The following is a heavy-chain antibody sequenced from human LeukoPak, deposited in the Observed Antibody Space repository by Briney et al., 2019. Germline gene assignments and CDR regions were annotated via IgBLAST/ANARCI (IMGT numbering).Heavy chain of an antibody. V-gene: IGHV1-69-2*01. D-gene: IGHD5-12*01. Sequence: ASVKVSCKVSGYTFTDYYMHWVQQAPGKGLEWMGLADPEDGETIYAEKFQGRVTITADTSTDTAYMELSSLRSEDTAVYYCATVLRGYGFDYWGQGTLVTVSS. CDR3: ATVLRGYGFDY. CDR1: GYTFTDYY. J-gene: IGHJ4*02. CDR2: ADPEDGET.